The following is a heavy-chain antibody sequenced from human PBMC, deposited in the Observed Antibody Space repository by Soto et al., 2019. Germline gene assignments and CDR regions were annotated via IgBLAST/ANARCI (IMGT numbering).Heavy chain of an antibody. V-gene: IGHV3-53*01. Sequence: GGSLLLSCASSVFTVSINYMSWVRQAPGKGLDWVSVIYSGGSTYYADSVKGRFTISRDNSKNTLYLQMNSLRAEDTAVYYCARDYDILTGATNAFDIWGQGTMVTVSS. CDR2: IYSGGST. CDR1: VFTVSINY. J-gene: IGHJ3*02. D-gene: IGHD3-9*01. CDR3: ARDYDILTGATNAFDI.